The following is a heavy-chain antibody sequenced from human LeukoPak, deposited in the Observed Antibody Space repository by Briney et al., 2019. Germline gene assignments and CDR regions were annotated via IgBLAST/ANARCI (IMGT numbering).Heavy chain of an antibody. J-gene: IGHJ4*02. CDR1: GFTFSSYS. CDR2: ISSSSSYI. V-gene: IGHV3-21*01. Sequence: PGGSLRLSCAASGFTFSSYSMNWVRQAPGKGLEWVSSISSSSSYIYYADSVKGRFTISRDNAKNSLYLQMNSLRAEDTAVYYCASDGRGRGYYDSSGYSDWGQGTLVTVSS. CDR3: ASDGRGRGYYDSSGYSD. D-gene: IGHD3-22*01.